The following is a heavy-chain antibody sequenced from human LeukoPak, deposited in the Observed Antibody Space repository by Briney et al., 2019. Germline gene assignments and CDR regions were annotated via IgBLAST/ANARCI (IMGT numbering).Heavy chain of an antibody. CDR3: ARGGYFDFWSGYRFDP. Sequence: GASVKVSCKASAYTFTSYGITWVRQAPGQGLEWMGWINVYNGNTNYAQKVQGRVTMTTDTSTSTAYMELRSLRSDDTAVYYCARGGYFDFWSGYRFDPWGQGTLVTVSS. CDR2: INVYNGNT. D-gene: IGHD3-3*01. CDR1: AYTFTSYG. J-gene: IGHJ5*02. V-gene: IGHV1-18*01.